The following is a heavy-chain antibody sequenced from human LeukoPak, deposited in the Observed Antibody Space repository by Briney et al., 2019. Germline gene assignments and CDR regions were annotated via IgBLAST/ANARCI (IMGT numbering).Heavy chain of an antibody. D-gene: IGHD4-23*01. J-gene: IGHJ6*03. V-gene: IGHV4-61*02. CDR2: IYTSGST. Sequence: PSETLSLTCTVSGGSISSGSYYWSWIRQPAGKGLEWIGRIYTSGSTNYNPSLKSRVTMSVDTSKNQFSLKLSSVTAADTAVYYCARVGPVVTPVSSYYYYMDVWGKGTTVTVSS. CDR1: GGSISSGSYY. CDR3: ARVGPVVTPVSSYYYYMDV.